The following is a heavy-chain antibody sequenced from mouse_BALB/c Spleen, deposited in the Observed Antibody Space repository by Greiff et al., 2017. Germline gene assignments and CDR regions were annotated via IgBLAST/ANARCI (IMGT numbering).Heavy chain of an antibody. D-gene: IGHD2-3*01. CDR1: GFTFSSYG. J-gene: IGHJ4*01. Sequence: DVHLVESGGGLVQPGGSLKLSCAASGFTFSSYGMSWVRQTPDKRLELVATINSNGGSTYYPDSVKGRFTISRDNAKNTLYLQMSSLKSEDTAMYYCARDPPYDRYAMDYWGQGTSVTVSS. CDR3: ARDPPYDRYAMDY. CDR2: INSNGGST. V-gene: IGHV5-6-3*01.